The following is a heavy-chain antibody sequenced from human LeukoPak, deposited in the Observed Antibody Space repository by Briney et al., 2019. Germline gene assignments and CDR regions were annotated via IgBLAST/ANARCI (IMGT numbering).Heavy chain of an antibody. V-gene: IGHV3-23*01. CDR3: AKEAAVVFDYFDF. CDR2: ISETGRST. D-gene: IGHD5-18*01. J-gene: IGHJ4*02. Sequence: GGSLRLSCVASGFTFSTFAMNWVRQAPGKGLEWVSTISETGRSTYHADSVKGQFTISRDNAKNSLYLQMNSLRGEDTAVYYCAKEAAVVFDYFDFWGQGTLVTVSS. CDR1: GFTFSTFA.